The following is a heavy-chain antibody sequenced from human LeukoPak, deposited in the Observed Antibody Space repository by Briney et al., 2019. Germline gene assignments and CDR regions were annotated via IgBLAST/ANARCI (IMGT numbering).Heavy chain of an antibody. CDR2: IYYSGST. D-gene: IGHD3-22*01. V-gene: IGHV4-39*07. J-gene: IGHJ4*02. CDR1: GGSISSSSYY. CDR3: AREYSSGYYYGY. Sequence: SETLSLTCTVSGGSISSSSYYWGWIRQPPGKGLEWIGSIYYSGSTYYNPSLKSRVTISVDTSKNQFSLKLSSVTAADTAVYYCAREYSSGYYYGYWGQGTLVTVSS.